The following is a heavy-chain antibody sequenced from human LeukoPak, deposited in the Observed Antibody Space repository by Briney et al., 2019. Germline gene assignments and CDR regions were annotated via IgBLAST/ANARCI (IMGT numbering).Heavy chain of an antibody. Sequence: ASVKVSCKASGGTFSSYAISWVRQAPGQGLEWMGGIIPIFGTANYAQKFQGRVTITADESTSTAYMELSSLRSEDTAVYYCASTGSRSHAFDIWGQGTMVTVSS. D-gene: IGHD3-10*01. CDR1: GGTFSSYA. CDR2: IIPIFGTA. V-gene: IGHV1-69*13. CDR3: ASTGSRSHAFDI. J-gene: IGHJ3*02.